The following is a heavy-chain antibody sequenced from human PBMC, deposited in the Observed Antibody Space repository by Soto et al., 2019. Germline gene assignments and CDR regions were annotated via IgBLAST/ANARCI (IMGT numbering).Heavy chain of an antibody. V-gene: IGHV4-59*01. CDR1: GGSISSYY. D-gene: IGHD3-16*02. Sequence: PSETLSLTCTVSGGSISSYYWSWIRQPPGKGLEWIGYIYYSGSTNYNPSLKSRVTISVDTSKNQFSLKLSSVTAADTAVYYCASSYYDYIWGSYRSKPEYFQHWGQGTLVTVSS. J-gene: IGHJ1*01. CDR2: IYYSGST. CDR3: ASSYYDYIWGSYRSKPEYFQH.